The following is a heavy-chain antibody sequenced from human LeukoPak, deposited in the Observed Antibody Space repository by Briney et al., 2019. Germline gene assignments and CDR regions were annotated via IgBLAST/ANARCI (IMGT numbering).Heavy chain of an antibody. V-gene: IGHV4-59*12. CDR3: ARVQTYCGGDCYPDY. D-gene: IGHD2-21*02. CDR1: GGSIRSYY. J-gene: IGHJ4*02. CDR2: IDYSGST. Sequence: SETLSLTCTVSGGSIRSYYWSWVRQPPGKGLEWIGYIDYSGSTNYNPSLKSRVTISVDTSKNQFSLKLSSVTAADTAVYYCARVQTYCGGDCYPDYWGQGTLVTVSS.